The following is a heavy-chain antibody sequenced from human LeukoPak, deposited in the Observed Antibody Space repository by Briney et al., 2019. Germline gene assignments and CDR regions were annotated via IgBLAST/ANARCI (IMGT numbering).Heavy chain of an antibody. Sequence: KASETLSLTCTVSGGSISSYYWSWIRQPPGKGLEWIGYIYHSGSTYYNPSLKSRVTISVDRSKNQFSLKLSSVTAADTAVYYCARAAGFWSGYRNWFDPWGQGTLVTVSS. CDR3: ARAAGFWSGYRNWFDP. CDR1: GGSISSYY. V-gene: IGHV4-59*12. J-gene: IGHJ5*02. CDR2: IYHSGST. D-gene: IGHD3-3*01.